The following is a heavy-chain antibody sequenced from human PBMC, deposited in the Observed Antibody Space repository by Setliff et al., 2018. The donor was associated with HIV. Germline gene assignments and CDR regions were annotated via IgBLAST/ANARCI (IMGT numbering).Heavy chain of an antibody. CDR1: GGSFSGYY. J-gene: IGHJ4*02. D-gene: IGHD6-25*01. CDR3: ARGLDSAKIHY. V-gene: IGHV4-59*12. Sequence: SETLSLTCAVYGGSFSGYYWSWIRQPPGKGLEWIGYIYYSGSTNYNPSLKSRVTMSVDTSKNQFSLKLSSVTAADTAVYYCARGLDSAKIHYWGQGTLVTVSS. CDR2: IYYSGST.